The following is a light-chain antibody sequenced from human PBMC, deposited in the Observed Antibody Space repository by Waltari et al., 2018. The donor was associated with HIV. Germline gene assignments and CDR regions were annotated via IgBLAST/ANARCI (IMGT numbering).Light chain of an antibody. CDR2: DTS. Sequence: EVVMTQSPATMSVSPGESATLSCRASQSVTKYVAWYQQAPGKPPRLLIYDTSTRAAGIPARFSGSGSGTGFTLTISDLQSEDFAVYYCQQYSNWPRITFGPGTKV. V-gene: IGKV3-15*01. J-gene: IGKJ3*01. CDR1: QSVTKY. CDR3: QQYSNWPRIT.